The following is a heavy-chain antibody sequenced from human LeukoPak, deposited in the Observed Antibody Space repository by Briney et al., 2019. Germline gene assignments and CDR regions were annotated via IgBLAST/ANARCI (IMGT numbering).Heavy chain of an antibody. J-gene: IGHJ6*02. CDR3: ARRNPREGSRLDV. CDR1: GGSISSGSYT. D-gene: IGHD1-14*01. Sequence: PSETLSLTCAVSGGSISSGSYTWSWIRQPPGKGLEWIGYIYHSGSTYYNPSLKSRVTISVDRSKNQFSLKLSSVTAADTAVYYCARRNPREGSRLDVWGQGTTVTVSS. V-gene: IGHV4-30-2*01. CDR2: IYHSGST.